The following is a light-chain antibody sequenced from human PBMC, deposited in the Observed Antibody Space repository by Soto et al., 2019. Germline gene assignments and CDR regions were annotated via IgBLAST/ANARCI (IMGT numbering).Light chain of an antibody. CDR1: QSISSW. Sequence: DVQMTQYYFTPSASVGDRVTITCRASQSISSWLAWYQQKPGKAPKLLIYDASSLESGVPSRFSGSGSGTESTLTISSLQPDDFATYYCQQYNSYWTFGQGTKVDIK. CDR3: QQYNSYWT. J-gene: IGKJ1*01. CDR2: DAS. V-gene: IGKV1-5*01.